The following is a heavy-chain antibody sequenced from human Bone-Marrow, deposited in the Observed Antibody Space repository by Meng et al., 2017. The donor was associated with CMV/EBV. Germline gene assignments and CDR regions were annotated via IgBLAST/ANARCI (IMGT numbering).Heavy chain of an antibody. Sequence: GGSLRLSCAASGFTFSSYSMNWVRQAPGKGLEWVANIKQDGSEKYYVDSVKGRFTISRDNAKNSLYLQMNSLRAEDTAVYYCARGGGYCSSTSCYYFNYYYYYGLDVWGQGTTVTVSS. J-gene: IGHJ6*02. CDR3: ARGGGYCSSTSCYYFNYYYYYGLDV. CDR1: GFTFSSYS. D-gene: IGHD2-2*01. CDR2: IKQDGSEK. V-gene: IGHV3-7*01.